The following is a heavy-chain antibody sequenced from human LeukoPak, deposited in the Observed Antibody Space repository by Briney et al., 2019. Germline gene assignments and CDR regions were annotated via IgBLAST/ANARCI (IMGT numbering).Heavy chain of an antibody. CDR1: GGSFGGYY. D-gene: IGHD1-1*01. Sequence: SETLSLTCAVYGGSFGGYYWSWIRQPPGKGLEWIGEINHSGSTNYNPSLKSRVIISVDTSKNQFSLKLSSVTAADTAVYYCARGGWNKFDYWGQGTLVTVSS. V-gene: IGHV4-34*01. J-gene: IGHJ4*02. CDR2: INHSGST. CDR3: ARGGWNKFDY.